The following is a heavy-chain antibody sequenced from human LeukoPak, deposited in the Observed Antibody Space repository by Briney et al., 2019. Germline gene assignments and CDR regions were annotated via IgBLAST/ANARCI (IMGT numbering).Heavy chain of an antibody. Sequence: GGSLRLSCAASGFTFSTYWMSSVRQAPGKGLEWVANIKKDGSEKYYVDSVKGRFTISRDNAKNSLYPQMNSLRAEDTAVYYCARGGSYYRYWGQGTLVTVSS. V-gene: IGHV3-7*01. CDR1: GFTFSTYW. CDR3: ARGGSYYRY. J-gene: IGHJ4*02. D-gene: IGHD1-26*01. CDR2: IKKDGSEK.